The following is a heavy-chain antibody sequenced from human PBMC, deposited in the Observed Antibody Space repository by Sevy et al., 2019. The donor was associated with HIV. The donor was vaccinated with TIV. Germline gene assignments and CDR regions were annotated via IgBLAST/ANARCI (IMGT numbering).Heavy chain of an antibody. Sequence: GGFLRLSCAASGFSFSDYYVSWIRQAPGKGLEWVSYISGISTYTNYADSVKGRFTISRDNAKNSMYLQLNSLRAEDTAVYYCARRAGNWDYFDYWGQGTLVTVSS. CDR1: GFSFSDYY. CDR3: ARRAGNWDYFDY. CDR2: ISGISTYT. D-gene: IGHD7-27*01. V-gene: IGHV3-11*06. J-gene: IGHJ4*02.